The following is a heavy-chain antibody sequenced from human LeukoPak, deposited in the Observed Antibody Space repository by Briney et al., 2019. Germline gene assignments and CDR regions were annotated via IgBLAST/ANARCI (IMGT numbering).Heavy chain of an antibody. Sequence: VASVKVSCKASGYTFTGYYMHWVRQAPGQGLEWMGWINPNSGGTNYAQKLQGRVTMTRDTSISTAYMELSRLRSDDTAVYYCARDLYDYVWGSYNDYWGQGTLVTVSS. D-gene: IGHD3-16*01. CDR2: INPNSGGT. CDR3: ARDLYDYVWGSYNDY. CDR1: GYTFTGYY. J-gene: IGHJ4*02. V-gene: IGHV1-2*02.